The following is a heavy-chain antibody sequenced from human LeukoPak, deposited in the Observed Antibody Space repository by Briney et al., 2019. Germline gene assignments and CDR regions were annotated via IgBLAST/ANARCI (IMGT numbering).Heavy chain of an antibody. D-gene: IGHD2-15*01. V-gene: IGHV3-23*01. Sequence: GGSLRLSCAASGFTFSSYDMTWVRQAPGRGLEWVSGISGSAGSKDYADSVKGRFTISRDNSKNTLYLQMSSLRADDTAVYYCAKGSGAYAYLFDYWGRGTLVTVSS. CDR3: AKGSGAYAYLFDY. J-gene: IGHJ4*02. CDR1: GFTFSSYD. CDR2: ISGSAGSK.